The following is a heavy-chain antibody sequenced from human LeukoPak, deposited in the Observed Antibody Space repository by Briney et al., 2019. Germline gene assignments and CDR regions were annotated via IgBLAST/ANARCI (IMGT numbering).Heavy chain of an antibody. CDR2: IYYSGST. CDR3: ARGVSSSGWAFDY. Sequence: SEALSLTCTVSGGSISSSNYYWGWIRQPPGKGLEWIGYIYYSGSTNYNPSLKSRVTISVDTSKNQFSLKLSSVTAADTAVYYCARGVSSSGWAFDYWGQGTLVTVSS. D-gene: IGHD6-19*01. J-gene: IGHJ4*02. CDR1: GGSISSSNYY. V-gene: IGHV4-61*05.